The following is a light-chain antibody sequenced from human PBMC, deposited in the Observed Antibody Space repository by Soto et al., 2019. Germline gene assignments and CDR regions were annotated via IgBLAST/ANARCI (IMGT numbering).Light chain of an antibody. CDR3: SSYTSSNPVV. J-gene: IGLJ2*01. Sequence: QSALTQPASVSGSPGQSITISCTGASSDVGGYNYVSWYQQHPGKAPKLMIYDVSYRPSGVSNRFSGSKSGNMASLTISGIQAEDEADYYCSSYTSSNPVVFGGGTKLTAL. CDR2: DVS. V-gene: IGLV2-14*01. CDR1: SSDVGGYNY.